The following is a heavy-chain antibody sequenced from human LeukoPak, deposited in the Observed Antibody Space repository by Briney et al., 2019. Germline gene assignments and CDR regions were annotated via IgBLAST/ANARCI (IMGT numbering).Heavy chain of an antibody. CDR2: IHTSGTT. CDR3: ARGDYYDGGGRSWFDP. J-gene: IGHJ5*02. V-gene: IGHV4-4*07. Sequence: NPSETLSLTCSVSGDSMYSHYWSFIRQAAGTGLEWIGRIHTSGTTYYNPSLKSRVTLSIDTSMNQFSLRLTSVTAADTAVYYCARGDYYDGGGRSWFDPWGQGTLVTVSP. D-gene: IGHD3-3*01. CDR1: GDSMYSHY.